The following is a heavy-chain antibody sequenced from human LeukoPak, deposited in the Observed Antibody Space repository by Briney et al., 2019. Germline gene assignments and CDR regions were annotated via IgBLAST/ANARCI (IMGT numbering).Heavy chain of an antibody. CDR3: AGHQGWSHFDY. V-gene: IGHV4-59*08. CDR2: IYYTGST. D-gene: IGHD1-26*01. CDR1: GGSISSYY. J-gene: IGHJ4*02. Sequence: PSETLSLTCTVSGGSISSYYWSWIRQSPGKGLEWIGYIYYTGSTNYNPSLESRVTISIDTSKNQFSLKLSSVTPGDTGGFYCAGHQGWSHFDYWGQGTLVTVSS.